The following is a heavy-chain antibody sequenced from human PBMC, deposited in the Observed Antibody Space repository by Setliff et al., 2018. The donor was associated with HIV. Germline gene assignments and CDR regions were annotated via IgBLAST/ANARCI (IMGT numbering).Heavy chain of an antibody. CDR2: LYYSGST. CDR3: ARGDAMTSLGAFDI. CDR1: GGSISSSSFY. J-gene: IGHJ3*02. Sequence: SETLSLTCTVSGGSISSSSFYWGWIRQPPGKGLEWVGTLYYSGSTFFNPSLKSRVTISVDTSKNQFSLKLCSVTAADTAVYYCARGDAMTSLGAFDIWGQGTMVTVS. V-gene: IGHV4-39*07. D-gene: IGHD2-2*01.